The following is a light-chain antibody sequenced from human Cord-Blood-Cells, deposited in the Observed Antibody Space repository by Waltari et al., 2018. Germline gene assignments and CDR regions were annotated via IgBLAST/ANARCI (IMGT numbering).Light chain of an antibody. CDR2: HNS. Sequence: QSVLTQPPSASEAAGRRVTFSCSASSSNIGTNSVSWYQQFPETAPKLLIYHNSRRRSGVSDRFSGSKSGTSASLTISGVQTEDEADYYCAAWDENLRGVLFGGGTRLTVL. CDR3: AAWDENLRGVL. V-gene: IGLV1-47*02. J-gene: IGLJ7*01. CDR1: SSNIGTNS.